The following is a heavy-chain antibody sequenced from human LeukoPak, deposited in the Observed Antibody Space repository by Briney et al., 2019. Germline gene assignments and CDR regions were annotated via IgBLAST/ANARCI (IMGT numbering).Heavy chain of an antibody. V-gene: IGHV4-34*01. J-gene: IGHJ6*02. Sequence: SETLSLTCAVYGGSSSGYYWSWIRQPPGKGLEWIGEINHSGSTNYNPSLKSRVTISVDTSKNQFSLRLSSVTAADTAVYYCARSRSAYYYYGMDVWGQGTTVTVSS. CDR3: ARSRSAYYYYGMDV. CDR2: INHSGST. CDR1: GGSSSGYY. D-gene: IGHD6-13*01.